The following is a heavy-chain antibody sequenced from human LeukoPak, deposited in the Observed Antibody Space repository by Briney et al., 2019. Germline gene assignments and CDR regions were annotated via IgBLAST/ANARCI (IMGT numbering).Heavy chain of an antibody. J-gene: IGHJ1*01. CDR2: ISGSGGST. V-gene: IGHV3-23*01. D-gene: IGHD3-3*01. CDR3: AKDVWDDFWSGYYPEYFQH. Sequence: GGSLRLSCAASGFAFSSYAMSWVRQAPGKGLEWVSAISGSGGSTYYADSVKGRFTISRDNSKNTLYLQMNSLRAEDTAVYYCAKDVWDDFWSGYYPEYFQHWGQGTLVTVSS. CDR1: GFAFSSYA.